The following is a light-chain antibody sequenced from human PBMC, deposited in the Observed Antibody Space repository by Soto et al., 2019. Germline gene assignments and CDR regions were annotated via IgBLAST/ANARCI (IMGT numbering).Light chain of an antibody. J-gene: IGKJ1*01. V-gene: IGKV1-5*03. Sequence: DIQMTQSPSTLSTSVGDRVTISCRASQSISSLLAWYQQKPGEAPNLLIYRASSLQSGVPSRFSGSGSGTEFTLTISSLQPDDFATYYCQQYSRYSWTFGQGTKVEFK. CDR3: QQYSRYSWT. CDR1: QSISSL. CDR2: RAS.